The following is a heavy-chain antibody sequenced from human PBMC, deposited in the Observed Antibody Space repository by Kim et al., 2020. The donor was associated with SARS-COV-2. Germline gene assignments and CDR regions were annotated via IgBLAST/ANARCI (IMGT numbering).Heavy chain of an antibody. Sequence: GGSLRLSCAASGFSFSTYWMHWVRQVPGKGLVSVARISKDGTARDYADSVRGRFTISRDNAKNTLYLHMNSLRAEDTAVYYCVGYHGSRSYSTDQWGQGTLVTVSS. CDR2: ISKDGTAR. D-gene: IGHD3-3*01. J-gene: IGHJ4*02. CDR3: VGYHGSRSYSTDQ. V-gene: IGHV3-74*01. CDR1: GFSFSTYW.